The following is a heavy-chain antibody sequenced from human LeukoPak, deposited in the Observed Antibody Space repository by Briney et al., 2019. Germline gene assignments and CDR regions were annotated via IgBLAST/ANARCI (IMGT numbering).Heavy chain of an antibody. CDR1: ADSFSRYF. J-gene: IGHJ4*02. Sequence: SETLSLTCTVSADSFSRYFWTWIRQPPGKGLEWIGYIYYTGSTDYNPSLKSRVTISVDTSKNQFSLNLRSVTAADTAVYYCASRSFYDNSAYCRYWGQGTLVTVSS. V-gene: IGHV4-59*01. D-gene: IGHD3-22*01. CDR2: IYYTGST. CDR3: ASRSFYDNSAYCRY.